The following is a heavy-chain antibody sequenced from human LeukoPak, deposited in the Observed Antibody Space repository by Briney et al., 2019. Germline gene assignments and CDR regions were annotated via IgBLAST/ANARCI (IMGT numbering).Heavy chain of an antibody. CDR1: GGSISNYY. CDR2: IYYSGST. J-gene: IGHJ4*02. D-gene: IGHD6-19*01. CDR3: ARSGSSGWTEFDF. V-gene: IGHV4-59*01. Sequence: SETLSLTCTVSGGSISNYYWSWIRQPPGKGLEWIGYIYYSGSTNYNPSLKSRVTISVDTSKNQFSLKLSSVTAADTAVYYCARSGSSGWTEFDFWGRGTLATVSS.